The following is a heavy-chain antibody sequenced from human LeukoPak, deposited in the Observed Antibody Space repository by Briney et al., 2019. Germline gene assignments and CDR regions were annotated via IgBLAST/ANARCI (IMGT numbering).Heavy chain of an antibody. Sequence: GASVKVSCKASGYTFTTYGVTWVRQAPGQGVEWMGWISAYNDNTNYAQKLQGRVTMTADTSTSTAYMELRSLRYDDTAVYYCATKGGGYCSGSSCYIYDYWGQGTLVTVSS. V-gene: IGHV1-18*01. CDR3: ATKGGGYCSGSSCYIYDY. CDR1: GYTFTTYG. D-gene: IGHD2-2*02. CDR2: ISAYNDNT. J-gene: IGHJ4*02.